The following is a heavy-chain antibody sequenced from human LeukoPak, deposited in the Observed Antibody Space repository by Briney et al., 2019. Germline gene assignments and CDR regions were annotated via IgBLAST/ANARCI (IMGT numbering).Heavy chain of an antibody. D-gene: IGHD6-19*01. CDR2: ISTYNGNT. J-gene: IGHJ4*02. Sequence: ASVKVSCKASGYTFTSYGISWVRQAPGQGLQWMGWISTYNGNTNYAQTLQGRVTMTTDTSTSTAYMELRSLRSDDTAVYYCARSIAVDNPHFDFWGQGTLVTVSS. V-gene: IGHV1-18*01. CDR1: GYTFTSYG. CDR3: ARSIAVDNPHFDF.